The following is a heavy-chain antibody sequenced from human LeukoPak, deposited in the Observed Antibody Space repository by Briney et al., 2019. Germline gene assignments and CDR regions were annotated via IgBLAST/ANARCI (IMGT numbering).Heavy chain of an antibody. D-gene: IGHD5-12*01. CDR1: GYSISSGHY. CDR2: MYHSGST. V-gene: IGHV4-38-2*02. CDR3: ARVVADIVALDAFDI. Sequence: PSETLSLTCTVSGYSISSGHYWGWIRQPPGKGLEWIGSMYHSGSTYYNPPLKSRVTISVDTSKNQFSLKLSSVTAADTAVYYCARVVADIVALDAFDIWGQGTMVTVSS. J-gene: IGHJ3*02.